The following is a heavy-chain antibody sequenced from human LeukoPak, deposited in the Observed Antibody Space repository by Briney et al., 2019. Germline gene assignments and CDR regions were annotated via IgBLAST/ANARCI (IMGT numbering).Heavy chain of an antibody. D-gene: IGHD6-13*01. V-gene: IGHV1-8*03. CDR2: MNPNSGNT. CDR1: GYTFTSYD. J-gene: IGHJ6*03. Sequence: GASVKVSCKASGYTFTSYDINWVRQATGQGLEWMGWMNPNSGNTGYAQKFQGRVTITRNTSISTAYMELSSLRSEDTAVYYCARVFWPQLARGYYYYMDVWGKGTTVTVSS. CDR3: ARVFWPQLARGYYYYMDV.